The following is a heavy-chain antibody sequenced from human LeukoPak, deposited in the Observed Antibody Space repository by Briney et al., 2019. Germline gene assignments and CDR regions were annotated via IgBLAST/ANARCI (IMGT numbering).Heavy chain of an antibody. V-gene: IGHV4-59*01. J-gene: IGHJ4*02. CDR1: GGSITNYY. CDR2: IYHTGST. Sequence: SETLSLTCSVSGGSITNYYWSWVRQSPGKGLEWIGYIYHTGSTNYNPSLKSRVTISVDTSKNQFSLKVGSVTTADTAVYYCARLDPNNYGYVPDYWGQGTLVTVSS. D-gene: IGHD3-16*01. CDR3: ARLDPNNYGYVPDY.